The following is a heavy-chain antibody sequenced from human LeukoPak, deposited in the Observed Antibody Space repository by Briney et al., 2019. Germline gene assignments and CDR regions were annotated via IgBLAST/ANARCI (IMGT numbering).Heavy chain of an antibody. CDR1: GGTFSSYA. CDR2: IIPIFNTA. J-gene: IGHJ1*01. Sequence: SVKVSCKASGGTFSSYAISWVRQAPGQGLEWMGGIIPIFNTANYAQKFRGRVTITADESTSTAYVELSSLRSEDTAVYYCARDSSEFRSLLFHWGQGTLVTVSS. V-gene: IGHV1-69*13. CDR3: ARDSSEFRSLLFH. D-gene: IGHD1-14*01.